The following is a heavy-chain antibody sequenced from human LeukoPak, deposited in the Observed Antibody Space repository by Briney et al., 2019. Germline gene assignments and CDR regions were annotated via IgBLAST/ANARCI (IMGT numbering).Heavy chain of an antibody. Sequence: SETLSLTCTVSGGSISSYYWSWIRQPPGKGLEWIGYIYYSGSTNYNPSLKSRVTISVDTSKNQFSLKLSSVTAADTAVYYCAREVEMATSYYLDYWGQGTLVTVSS. D-gene: IGHD5-24*01. CDR1: GGSISSYY. CDR2: IYYSGST. CDR3: AREVEMATSYYLDY. V-gene: IGHV4-59*01. J-gene: IGHJ4*02.